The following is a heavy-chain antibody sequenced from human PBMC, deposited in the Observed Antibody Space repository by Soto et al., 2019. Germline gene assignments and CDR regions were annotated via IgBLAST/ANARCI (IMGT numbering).Heavy chain of an antibody. D-gene: IGHD1-26*01. V-gene: IGHV1-8*01. J-gene: IGHJ4*02. CDR2: MNPHRGNT. CDR1: GYTFTGYD. CDR3: AGEKVGTTGIDF. Sequence: QAQLVQSGAEVKKPGASVKVSCKASGYTFTGYDINWVRQATGQGLEWMGWMNPHRGNTGYEKNFQGRVTMTRDNSITTAYMELTSLRDDDSAVYYCAGEKVGTTGIDFWGQGTLVTVSS.